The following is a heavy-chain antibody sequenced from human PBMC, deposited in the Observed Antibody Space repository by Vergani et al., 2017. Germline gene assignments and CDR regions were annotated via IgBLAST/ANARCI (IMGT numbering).Heavy chain of an antibody. Sequence: EVQLVESGGGLVQPGRSLRLSCAASGFTFDDYAMHWVRQAPGKGLEWVSGINWNSDSIAYADSVNGRFTISRDNAKNSLYLQMNSLRAEDTALYYCATGESDILTGYYTGLFDYWGQGTLVTVSS. CDR2: INWNSDSI. V-gene: IGHV3-9*01. CDR1: GFTFDDYA. D-gene: IGHD3-9*01. J-gene: IGHJ4*02. CDR3: ATGESDILTGYYTGLFDY.